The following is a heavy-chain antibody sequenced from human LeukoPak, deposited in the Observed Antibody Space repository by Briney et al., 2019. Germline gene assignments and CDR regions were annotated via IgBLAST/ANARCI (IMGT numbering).Heavy chain of an antibody. Sequence: GGSLRLSCAASGFTFSSFSMNWVRQAPGKGLEWVSFITGSSSTIYYADSVKGRFTISRDNAKNSLYLQMNSLRAEDTAVYYCARRYFDYWGQGTLVTVSS. CDR1: GFTFSSFS. CDR2: ITGSSSTI. J-gene: IGHJ4*02. D-gene: IGHD1-14*01. CDR3: ARRYFDY. V-gene: IGHV3-48*01.